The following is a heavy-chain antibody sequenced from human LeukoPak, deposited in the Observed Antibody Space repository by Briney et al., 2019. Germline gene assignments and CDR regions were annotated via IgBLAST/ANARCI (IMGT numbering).Heavy chain of an antibody. Sequence: GGSLRRSCAASGFTFDDYGMSWVRQAPGKGLEWVSGIKWNGGSTGYADSVKGRSTISRDNAKDSLYLQMNSLRAEDTALYYCARGAFPVGTYYYYYMDVWGKGTTVTVSS. CDR3: ARGAFPVGTYYYYYMDV. J-gene: IGHJ6*03. D-gene: IGHD3-3*02. CDR2: IKWNGGST. CDR1: GFTFDDYG. V-gene: IGHV3-20*04.